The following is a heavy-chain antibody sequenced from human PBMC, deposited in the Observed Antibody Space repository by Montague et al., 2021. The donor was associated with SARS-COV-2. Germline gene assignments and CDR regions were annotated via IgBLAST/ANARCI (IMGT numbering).Heavy chain of an antibody. D-gene: IGHD3-10*01. CDR1: GVVELRRRS. CDR2: LLEKKT. Sequence: SETLSLTCTVSGVVELRRRSEEHTSELQSPMYLVCRLLLEKKTNYDPSLKSRVTISVDTSKNQFSLKLSSVTAADTAVYYCARVKRGYYYGLGVSAHFDYWGQGTLVTVSS. V-gene: IGHV4-61*10. CDR3: ARVKRGYYYGLGVSAHFDY. J-gene: IGHJ4*02.